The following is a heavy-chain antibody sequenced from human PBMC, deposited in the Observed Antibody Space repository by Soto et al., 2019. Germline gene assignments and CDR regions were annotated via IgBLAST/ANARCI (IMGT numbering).Heavy chain of an antibody. V-gene: IGHV3-73*01. CDR2: IRSKANSYAT. D-gene: IGHD6-13*01. CDR1: GFTFSGSA. Sequence: GVSLRLSFAASGFTFSGSAMHWVRQASGKGLEWVGRIRSKANSYATAYAASVKGRFTISRDDSKNTAYLQMNSLKTEDTAVYYCTRPWTGHSSSSPMDVWGKGTTVTVSS. CDR3: TRPWTGHSSSSPMDV. J-gene: IGHJ6*03.